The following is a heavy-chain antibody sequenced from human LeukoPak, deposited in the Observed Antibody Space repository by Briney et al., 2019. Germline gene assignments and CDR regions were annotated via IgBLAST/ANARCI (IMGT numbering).Heavy chain of an antibody. CDR3: ARSFPYCSSTSCHFDY. CDR2: ISAYNGNT. V-gene: IGHV1-18*01. J-gene: IGHJ4*02. Sequence: ASVKVSCKASGYTFTSYGISWVRQAPGQGLEWMGWISAYNGNTNYAQKLQGRVTMTTDTSTSTAYMELRSLRSEDTAVYYCARSFPYCSSTSCHFDYWGQGTLVTVSS. CDR1: GYTFTSYG. D-gene: IGHD2-2*01.